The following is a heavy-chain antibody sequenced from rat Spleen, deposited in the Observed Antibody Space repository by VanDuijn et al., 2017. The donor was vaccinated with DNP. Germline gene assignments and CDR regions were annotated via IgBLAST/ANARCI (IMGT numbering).Heavy chain of an antibody. V-gene: IGHV5-46*01. D-gene: IGHD1-5*01. J-gene: IGHJ2*01. CDR3: TRRLGTTPRTTDIGGY. CDR1: GFTFSIFP. Sequence: EVQLVESGGGLVQLGRSMKLSCSASGFTFSIFPMAWVRQAPAKGLEWVAISAGYTYYRDSVKGRFTISRDNAKSTLYLQMNSLRSEDTATYYCTRRLGTTPRTTDIGGYWGQGVMVTVSS. CDR2: SAGYT.